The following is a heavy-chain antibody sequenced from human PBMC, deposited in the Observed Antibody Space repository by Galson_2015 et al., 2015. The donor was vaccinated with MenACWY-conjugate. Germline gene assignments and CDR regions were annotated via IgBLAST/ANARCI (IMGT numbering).Heavy chain of an antibody. Sequence: SETLSLTCTVSGGSISSYYWSWIRQPPGKGLEWIGYFYYSGSTNYNPSLKSRVTISVDTSKNQFSLKLGSVTAADTAVYYCARLGGYPLGAFDIWGQGTMVSVSS. CDR2: FYYSGST. CDR1: GGSISSYY. J-gene: IGHJ3*02. CDR3: ARLGGYPLGAFDI. V-gene: IGHV4-59*08. D-gene: IGHD3-22*01.